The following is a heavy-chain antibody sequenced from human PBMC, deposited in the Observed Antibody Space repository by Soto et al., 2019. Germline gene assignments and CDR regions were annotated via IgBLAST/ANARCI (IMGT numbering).Heavy chain of an antibody. CDR2: IKSKTDGGTT. CDR3: TTDDVVVPSPYYYYYHMDV. V-gene: IGHV3-15*07. D-gene: IGHD2-2*01. CDR1: GFTFSNAW. Sequence: PGGSLRLSCAASGFTFSNAWMNWVRQAPGKGLEWVGRIKSKTDGGTTDYAAPVKGRFTISRDDSKNTLYLQMNSLKTEDTAVYYCTTDDVVVPSPYYYYYHMDVWGQGTTVTVSS. J-gene: IGHJ6*02.